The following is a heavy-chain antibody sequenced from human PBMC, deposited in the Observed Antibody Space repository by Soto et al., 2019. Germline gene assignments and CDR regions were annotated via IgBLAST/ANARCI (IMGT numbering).Heavy chain of an antibody. CDR2: INGGNGNT. CDR3: ATQVWLALAH. J-gene: IGHJ4*02. D-gene: IGHD6-19*01. CDR1: GYIFTRYA. V-gene: IGHV1-3*01. Sequence: ASVKVSCKASGYIFTRYAIHWVRQAPGQSLEWMGWINGGNGNTKYSQNFQGRVSITRDTSASTASMELVSLTPDDTAVYYCATQVWLALAHWGQGTLVTVSS.